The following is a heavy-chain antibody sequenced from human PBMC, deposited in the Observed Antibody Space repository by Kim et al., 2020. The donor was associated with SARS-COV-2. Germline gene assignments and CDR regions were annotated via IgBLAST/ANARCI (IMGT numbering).Heavy chain of an antibody. CDR1: GFTFSDYY. CDR2: ISSSGSTI. D-gene: IGHD6-19*01. V-gene: IGHV3-11*04. J-gene: IGHJ6*02. Sequence: GGSLRLSCAASGFTFSDYYMSWIRQAPGKGLEWVSYISSSGSTIYYADSVKGRFTISRDNAKNSLYLHMNSLRAEDTAVYYCAREEPFLDPILVIAVAADPTLYYYGMDFWRQGTTVTVSS. CDR3: AREEPFLDPILVIAVAADPTLYYYGMDF.